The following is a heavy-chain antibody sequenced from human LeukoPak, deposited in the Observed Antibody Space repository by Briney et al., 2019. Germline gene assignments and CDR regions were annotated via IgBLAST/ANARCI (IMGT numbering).Heavy chain of an antibody. CDR1: GFSFSNYA. CDR3: ARVPMYYYDSSGYPPHLDY. D-gene: IGHD3-22*01. J-gene: IGHJ4*02. CDR2: VSSNGGST. Sequence: GGSLRLSCAASGFSFSNYAFHWVRQAPGKGLEYISIVSSNGGSTYYANSVKGRFTISRDNSKNTLYLQMGSLRAEDMAVYYCARVPMYYYDSSGYPPHLDYWGQGTLVTVSS. V-gene: IGHV3-64*01.